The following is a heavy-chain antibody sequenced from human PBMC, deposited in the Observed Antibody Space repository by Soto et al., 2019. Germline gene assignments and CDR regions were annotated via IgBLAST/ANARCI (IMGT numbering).Heavy chain of an antibody. D-gene: IGHD2-21*02. CDR3: ARGRMVVTAIPHFDY. CDR1: GYTFTTYY. Sequence: QVQLVQSGAEVKKPGASVKVSCKASGYTFTTYYLHWVRQAPGQGLEWMGIIDPSDGYTNYAQNSQRRVSMTRDTSTTTVYIEVSSLRSEDTAVYYCARGRMVVTAIPHFDYWGQGTLVTVSS. CDR2: IDPSDGYT. V-gene: IGHV1-46*01. J-gene: IGHJ4*02.